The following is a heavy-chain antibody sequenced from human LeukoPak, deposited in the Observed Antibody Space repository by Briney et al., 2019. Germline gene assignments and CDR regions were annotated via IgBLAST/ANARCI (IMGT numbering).Heavy chain of an antibody. CDR1: GGSISSYY. V-gene: IGHV4-59*08. D-gene: IGHD4-17*01. CDR3: ARRMRTTVTTDDAFDI. CDR2: IYYSGST. Sequence: SETLSLTCTVSGGSISSYYWSWIRPPPGKGLEWIGYIYYSGSTNYNPSLKSRVTISVDTSKNQFSLKLSSVTAADTAVYYCARRMRTTVTTDDAFDIWGQGTMVTVSS. J-gene: IGHJ3*02.